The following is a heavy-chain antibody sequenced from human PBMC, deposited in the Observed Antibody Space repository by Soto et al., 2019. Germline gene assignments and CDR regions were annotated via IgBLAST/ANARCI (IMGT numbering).Heavy chain of an antibody. Sequence: QLVESGGGSVQPGGSLRLSCAAAGLRFRGFSMAWVRQAPGKGLEWVAYIGVGSSPIYYADSVQGRFTVSRDDARNSLSLQMDGLRDEDTAIYYCAGSRDGFGGGQGTLVTVS. V-gene: IGHV3-48*02. D-gene: IGHD3-10*01. CDR3: AGSRDGFG. CDR1: GLRFRGFS. J-gene: IGHJ4*02. CDR2: IGVGSSPI.